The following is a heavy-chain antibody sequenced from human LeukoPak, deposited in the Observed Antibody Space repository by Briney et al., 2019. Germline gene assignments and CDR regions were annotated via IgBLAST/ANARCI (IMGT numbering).Heavy chain of an antibody. Sequence: GGSLRLSCAASGFTFSSYNMNWVRQAPGKGLEWVSSISSSSNYIYYADSVKGRFTISRDNAKNSLYLQMNSLRAEDTAVYYCAKDGGSSIAATEDYWGQGTLVTVSS. CDR3: AKDGGSSIAATEDY. D-gene: IGHD6-13*01. V-gene: IGHV3-21*01. CDR2: ISSSSNYI. J-gene: IGHJ4*02. CDR1: GFTFSSYN.